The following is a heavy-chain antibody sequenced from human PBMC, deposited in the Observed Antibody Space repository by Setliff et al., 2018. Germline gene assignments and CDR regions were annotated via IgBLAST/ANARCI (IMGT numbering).Heavy chain of an antibody. CDR2: IISSGSHI. J-gene: IGHJ6*02. D-gene: IGHD2-15*01. CDR1: GFTFSSYT. V-gene: IGHV3-21*01. Sequence: PSETLSLSCAGSGFTFSSYTMNWVRQAPGKGLEWVSSIISSGSHIYYADSVKGRFTSSRDNAKNSLYLQMNSLRADGTAVYYCTRDYGFCSGGSCSYYGMDVWGQGTTVTVSS. CDR3: TRDYGFCSGGSCSYYGMDV.